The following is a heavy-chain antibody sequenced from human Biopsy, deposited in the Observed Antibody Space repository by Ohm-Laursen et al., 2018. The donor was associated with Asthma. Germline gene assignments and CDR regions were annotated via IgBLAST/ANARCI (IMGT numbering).Heavy chain of an antibody. CDR3: ARIKIRIGAGTDRYFDL. D-gene: IGHD3-16*01. CDR1: GYPFTDYY. V-gene: IGHV1-2*06. CDR2: IDPNSGGT. J-gene: IGHJ2*01. Sequence: SVKVSCKASGYPFTDYYVHWVRQAPGQGLEWMGRIDPNSGGTNHAQKFLGRVTMTRDTSVNTAFMVLSRLRSDDTAVYYCARIKIRIGAGTDRYFDLWGRGTLVTVSS.